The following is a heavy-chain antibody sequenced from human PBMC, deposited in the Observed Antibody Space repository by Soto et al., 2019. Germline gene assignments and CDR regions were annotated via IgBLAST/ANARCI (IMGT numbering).Heavy chain of an antibody. CDR3: ARDFRVAIPHFHS. J-gene: IGHJ4*02. CDR2: INPSGGST. D-gene: IGHD3-3*01. CDR1: GHTFTSYQ. V-gene: IGHV1-46*01. Sequence: ASVKVSCKASGHTFTSYQFHWVRQAPGQGLEWMGIINPSGGSTNYAQKFQGRVTMTRDTSTSTVYMELSSLRSEDTAVYYCARDFRVAIPHFHSWGQATLVTVSS.